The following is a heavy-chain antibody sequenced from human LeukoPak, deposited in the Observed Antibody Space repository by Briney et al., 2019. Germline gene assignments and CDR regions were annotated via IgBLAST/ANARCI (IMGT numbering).Heavy chain of an antibody. CDR3: ARNGDSDYTFDY. Sequence: GGSLRLSCAASGFTFSSYSMNWVRRAPGKGLEWVSYISSSSSTIYYADSVKGRFTISRDNSKNTLYLQMNSLRAEDTAVYYCARNGDSDYTFDYWGQGALVTVSS. D-gene: IGHD2-2*02. CDR2: ISSSSSTI. J-gene: IGHJ4*02. CDR1: GFTFSSYS. V-gene: IGHV3-48*01.